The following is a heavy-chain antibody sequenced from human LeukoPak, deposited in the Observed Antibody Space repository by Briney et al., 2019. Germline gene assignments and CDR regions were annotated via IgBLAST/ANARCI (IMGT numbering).Heavy chain of an antibody. J-gene: IGHJ5*02. CDR2: INHSGST. V-gene: IGHV4-34*01. CDR1: GGSFSGYY. D-gene: IGHD3-10*01. Sequence: SETLSLTCAVYGGSFSGYYWSWIRQPPGKGLEWIGEINHSGSTNYNPSLKSRVTISVDTSKNQFSLKLSSVTAADTAVYYCARGRGEGRGISMVRGVRAPSYNWFDPWGHGTLVTVSS. CDR3: ARGRGEGRGISMVRGVRAPSYNWFDP.